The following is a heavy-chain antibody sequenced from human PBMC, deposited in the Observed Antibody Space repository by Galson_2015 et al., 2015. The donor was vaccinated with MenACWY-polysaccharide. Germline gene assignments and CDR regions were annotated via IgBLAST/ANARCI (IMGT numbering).Heavy chain of an antibody. Sequence: SLRLSCAASGFTFSSSWMHWVRQVPGTGLVWVSRISSDGSSTRYADSVKGRFTISRDNAKNTLHLQMNSLRVEDTAVYYCARVQGVHSNDGHHPYYFDYWGQGTRVTVSS. V-gene: IGHV3-74*01. D-gene: IGHD1-1*01. CDR3: ARVQGVHSNDGHHPYYFDY. CDR2: ISSDGSST. J-gene: IGHJ4*02. CDR1: GFTFSSSW.